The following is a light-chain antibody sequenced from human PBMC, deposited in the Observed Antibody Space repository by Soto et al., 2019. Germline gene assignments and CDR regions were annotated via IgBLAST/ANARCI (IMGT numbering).Light chain of an antibody. CDR3: SSYTRSSTVV. CDR2: EVS. CDR1: SSDVGSYNR. V-gene: IGLV2-18*02. J-gene: IGLJ2*01. Sequence: QSALTQPPSVSGSPGQSVTISCTGTSSDVGSYNRVSWYQQPPGTASKFMIYEVSNRPSGVPDRFSGSKSGNTASLTISGLQAEDEADYYCSSYTRSSTVVFGGGTKVTVL.